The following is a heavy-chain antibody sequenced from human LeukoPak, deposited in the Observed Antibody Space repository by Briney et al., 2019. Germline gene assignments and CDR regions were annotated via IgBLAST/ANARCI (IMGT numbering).Heavy chain of an antibody. CDR1: GLTASSNY. V-gene: IGHV3-66*01. Sequence: PGGSLRLFCAAAGLTASSNYMSWVRQAPGKGLEWVSVIYSGGSTYYADSVKGRFTISRDNSKNTLYLQMNSLRAEDTAVYYCARERVENQQLVGGNYWGQGTLVTVSS. D-gene: IGHD6-6*01. J-gene: IGHJ4*02. CDR2: IYSGGST. CDR3: ARERVENQQLVGGNY.